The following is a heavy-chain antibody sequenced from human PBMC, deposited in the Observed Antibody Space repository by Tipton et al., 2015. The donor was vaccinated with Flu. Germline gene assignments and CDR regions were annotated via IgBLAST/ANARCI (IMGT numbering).Heavy chain of an antibody. Sequence: TLSLTCAVSGDSMSSSHWWSWVRQSPGKGLEWIGEISHSGSTNYNPSLKSRLSISVDKSKNHFSVRLSSMTVADTAVYFCARAPYTSGWFWFDPWGQGALVTVSS. CDR1: GDSMSSSHW. V-gene: IGHV4-4*01. CDR3: ARAPYTSGWFWFDP. J-gene: IGHJ5*02. D-gene: IGHD6-19*01. CDR2: ISHSGST.